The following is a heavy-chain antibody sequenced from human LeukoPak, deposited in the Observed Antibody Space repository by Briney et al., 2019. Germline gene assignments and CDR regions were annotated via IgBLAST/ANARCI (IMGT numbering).Heavy chain of an antibody. J-gene: IGHJ4*02. CDR2: IYYSGST. CDR1: GDSISSYY. Sequence: SETLSLTCTVSGDSISSYYWSWIRQPPGKGLEWIGYIYYSGSTKYNPSLKSRVTLSVDTPKNDFSLKLSSVTAADTAVYYCATWRGVFDWGQGTLVTVSS. D-gene: IGHD6-13*01. CDR3: ATWRGVFD. V-gene: IGHV4-59*01.